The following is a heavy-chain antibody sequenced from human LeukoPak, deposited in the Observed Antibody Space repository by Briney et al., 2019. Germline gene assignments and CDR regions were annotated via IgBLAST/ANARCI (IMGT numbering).Heavy chain of an antibody. Sequence: SETLSLTCTVSGGSISSYYWSWIRQPPGKGLEWIGYIYYSGSTNYNPSLKSRVTISVDTSKNQFSLKLSSVTAADTAVYYCARATRITIFGVVTIGAFDIWGRGTMVTVSS. CDR2: IYYSGST. CDR3: ARATRITIFGVVTIGAFDI. V-gene: IGHV4-59*01. J-gene: IGHJ3*02. D-gene: IGHD3-3*01. CDR1: GGSISSYY.